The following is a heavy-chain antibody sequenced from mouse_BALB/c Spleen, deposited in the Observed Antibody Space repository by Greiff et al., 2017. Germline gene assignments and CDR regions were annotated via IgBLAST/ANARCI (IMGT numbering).Heavy chain of an antibody. CDR2: ISSGGSYT. CDR3: ARQITTVVEGAMDY. CDR1: GFTFSSYG. V-gene: IGHV5-6*01. Sequence: EVQGVESGGDLVKPGGSLKLSCAASGFTFSSYGMSWVRQTPDKRLEWVATISSGGSYTYYPDSVKGRFTISRDNAKNTLYLQMSSLKSEDTAMYYCARQITTVVEGAMDYWGQGTSVTVSS. J-gene: IGHJ4*01. D-gene: IGHD1-1*01.